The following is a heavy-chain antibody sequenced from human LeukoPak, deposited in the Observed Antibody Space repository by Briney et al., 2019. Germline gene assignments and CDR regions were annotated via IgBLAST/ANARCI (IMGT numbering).Heavy chain of an antibody. CDR3: AREGASSSFGY. D-gene: IGHD6-13*01. V-gene: IGHV3-53*01. J-gene: IGHJ4*02. CDR1: GFTVSSNY. Sequence: GGSLRLSCVVSGFTVSSNYMSRVRQAPGKGLEWVSVLYSGGNTYHADSVKGRFTISRDNSKNTLYLQMNGLRAEDTAVYYCAREGASSSFGYWGQGTLVTVSS. CDR2: LYSGGNT.